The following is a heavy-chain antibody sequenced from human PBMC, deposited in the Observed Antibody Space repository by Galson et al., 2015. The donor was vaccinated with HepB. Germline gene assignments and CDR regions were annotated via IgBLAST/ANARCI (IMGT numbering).Heavy chain of an antibody. J-gene: IGHJ5*02. V-gene: IGHV3-23*01. Sequence: SLRLSCAASGSSFGSYAISWVRQAPGKGLEWVSVVSYSGANTYYADSVKGRFTISRDNSKNTLYLQMNSLRAEDTAIYYCAKGSGFCRGGSCLNSFDPWGQGTLVTVFS. CDR3: AKGSGFCRGGSCLNSFDP. CDR2: VSYSGANT. CDR1: GSSFGSYA. D-gene: IGHD2-15*01.